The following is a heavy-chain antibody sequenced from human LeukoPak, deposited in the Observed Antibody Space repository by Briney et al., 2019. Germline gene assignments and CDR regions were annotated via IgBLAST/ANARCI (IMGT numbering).Heavy chain of an antibody. D-gene: IGHD5-24*01. CDR2: INPNSGGT. V-gene: IGHV1-2*02. CDR3: ARVGSDGYNFFDY. CDR1: GYTFTGYY. J-gene: IGHJ4*02. Sequence: ASVKVSCKASGYTFTGYYMHWVRQAPGQGLEWMGWINPNSGGTNYAQKFQGRVTMTRDTSISTAYMELSRLRSDDTAVYYCARVGSDGYNFFDYWGQGTLVTVSS.